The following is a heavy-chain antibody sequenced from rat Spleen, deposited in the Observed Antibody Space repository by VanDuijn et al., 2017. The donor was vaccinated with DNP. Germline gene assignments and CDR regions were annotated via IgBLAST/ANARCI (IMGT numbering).Heavy chain of an antibody. Sequence: EVQVVESGGGLVQPGRSLKLSCETSGFNFNNYWMGWVRQAPGKGLEWIGEINMVANTINYTPSLKDKFTITRDNAQNTLYLQMSKLGSEDTAIYYCARANSGDPFDNWGQGVMVTVSS. J-gene: IGHJ2*01. CDR3: ARANSGDPFDN. CDR1: GFNFNNYW. CDR2: INMVANTI. V-gene: IGHV4-2*01. D-gene: IGHD1-1*01.